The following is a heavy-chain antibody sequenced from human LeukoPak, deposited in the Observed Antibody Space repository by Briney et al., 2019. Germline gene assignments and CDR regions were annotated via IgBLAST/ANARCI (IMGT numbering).Heavy chain of an antibody. CDR1: GGSISSYY. Sequence: SETLSLTCTVSGGSISSYYWSWIRQPPGKGLEWIGYIYYSGSTNYNPSLKSRVTISVDTSKNQFSLKLGSVTAADTAVYYCARGAYSSSSKGFDYWGQGTLVTVSS. CDR2: IYYSGST. CDR3: ARGAYSSSSKGFDY. V-gene: IGHV4-59*01. D-gene: IGHD6-6*01. J-gene: IGHJ4*02.